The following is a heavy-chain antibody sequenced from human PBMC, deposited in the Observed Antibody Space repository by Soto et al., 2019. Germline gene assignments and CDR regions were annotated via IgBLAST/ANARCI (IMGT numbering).Heavy chain of an antibody. V-gene: IGHV4-4*02. Sequence: QVQLQESGPGLVKPSGTLSLTCAVSGGSIRSSNWWSWVRQPPGKGLEWIGEIYQNGSTNYNASLKSRVTISVDMAKNHFSLKLSSVTAADTAVYYCARVRRGFYYYYAMDVWGQGTTVTVTS. J-gene: IGHJ6*02. D-gene: IGHD3-10*01. CDR2: IYQNGST. CDR3: ARVRRGFYYYYAMDV. CDR1: GGSIRSSNW.